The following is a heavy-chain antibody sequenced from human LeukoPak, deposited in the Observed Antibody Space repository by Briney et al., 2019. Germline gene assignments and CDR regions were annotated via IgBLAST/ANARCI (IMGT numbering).Heavy chain of an antibody. Sequence: PSQTLSLTCTVSGGSISSGGYYWSWIRQPPGKGLEWIGYIYHSGSTYYNPSLKSRVTISVDRSKNQFSLKLSSVTAADTAVYYCAKSIAARGVVGFDIWGQGTMVTVSS. CDR3: AKSIAARGVVGFDI. CDR2: IYHSGST. J-gene: IGHJ3*02. V-gene: IGHV4-30-2*01. D-gene: IGHD6-6*01. CDR1: GGSISSGGYY.